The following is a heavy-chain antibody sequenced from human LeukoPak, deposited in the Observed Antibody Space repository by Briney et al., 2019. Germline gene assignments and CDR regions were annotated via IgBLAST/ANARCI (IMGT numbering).Heavy chain of an antibody. CDR3: ARHYDILTGYTHTNWFDP. D-gene: IGHD3-9*01. J-gene: IGHJ5*02. CDR2: IYYSGST. V-gene: IGHV4-38-2*02. CDR1: GYSISSGYY. Sequence: SETLSLTCTVSGYSISSGYYWGWIRQPPGKGLEWIGSIYYSGSTYYNPSLKSRVTISVDTSKNQFSLKLSSVTAADTAVYYCARHYDILTGYTHTNWFDPWGQGTLVTVSS.